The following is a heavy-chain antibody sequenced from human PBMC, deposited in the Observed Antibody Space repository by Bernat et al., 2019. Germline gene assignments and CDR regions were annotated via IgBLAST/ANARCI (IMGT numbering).Heavy chain of an antibody. CDR3: ARDEGGYDSSLLGY. D-gene: IGHD3-22*01. CDR2: ISYDGSNK. J-gene: IGHJ4*02. Sequence: QVQLVESGGGVVQPGRSLRLSCAASGFTFSSYAMHWVRQAPGKGLEWVAVISYDGSNKYYADSVKGRFTISRDNSKNTLYLQMNSLRAEDTAVYYCARDEGGYDSSLLGYWGQGTLVTVSS. CDR1: GFTFSSYA. V-gene: IGHV3-30*14.